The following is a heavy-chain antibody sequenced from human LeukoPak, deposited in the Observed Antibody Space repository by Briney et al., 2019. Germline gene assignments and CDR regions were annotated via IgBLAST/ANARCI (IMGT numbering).Heavy chain of an antibody. CDR3: ARPYSGYELDAFDI. D-gene: IGHD5-12*01. CDR1: GGTFSSYA. Sequence: SVKVSCKASGGTFSSYAISWVRQAPGQGLEWMGRIIPILGIANYAQKFQGRVTITADKSTSTAYMELSSLRSEDTAVYYCARPYSGYELDAFDIWGQGTMVTVSS. V-gene: IGHV1-69*04. J-gene: IGHJ3*02. CDR2: IIPILGIA.